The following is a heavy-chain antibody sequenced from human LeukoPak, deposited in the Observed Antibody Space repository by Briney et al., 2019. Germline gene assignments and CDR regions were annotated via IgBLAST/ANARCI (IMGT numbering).Heavy chain of an antibody. CDR3: AKVTYYDILTGYPIYFDY. J-gene: IGHJ4*02. Sequence: PGGSLRLSCAASGFTFSSYAMSWVRQAPGKGLEWVSAISGSGGSTYYADSVKGRFTISRDNSKNTLYLQMNSLRAEDTAVYYCAKVTYYDILTGYPIYFDYWGQGTLVTVSS. CDR1: GFTFSSYA. V-gene: IGHV3-23*01. CDR2: ISGSGGST. D-gene: IGHD3-9*01.